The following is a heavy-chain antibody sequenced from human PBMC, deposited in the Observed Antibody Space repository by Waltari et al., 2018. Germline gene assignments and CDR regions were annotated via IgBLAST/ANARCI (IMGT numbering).Heavy chain of an antibody. CDR1: GYALNSGFY. Sequence: QLQESGPGLVKPSQTVSLTCDVSGYALNSGFYCGGLRQPPGKGLEWVATVYHDGTTFYNPSLNSRATTSMDTSRNQFSLKLRSVTAADTAVYFCSRQVLGYCTSAACRRLESWGQGTLVTVSS. CDR2: VYHDGTT. D-gene: IGHD2-2*03. V-gene: IGHV4-38-2*01. CDR3: SRQVLGYCTSAACRRLES. J-gene: IGHJ4*02.